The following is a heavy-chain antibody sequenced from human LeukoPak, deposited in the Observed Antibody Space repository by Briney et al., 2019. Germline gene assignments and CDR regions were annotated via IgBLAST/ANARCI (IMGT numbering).Heavy chain of an antibody. Sequence: GGSRRLSCGGSRFTFSTYAMSWVRQAPGKGLEWVSGISGSGSSTYYADSVKGRFTISRDNSKNTLYLQMNSLRAEDTAVYYCAKARDYDFWSGYSNYFDYWGKGTLVTVSS. D-gene: IGHD3-3*01. CDR3: AKARDYDFWSGYSNYFDY. CDR1: RFTFSTYA. V-gene: IGHV3-23*01. CDR2: ISGSGSST. J-gene: IGHJ4*02.